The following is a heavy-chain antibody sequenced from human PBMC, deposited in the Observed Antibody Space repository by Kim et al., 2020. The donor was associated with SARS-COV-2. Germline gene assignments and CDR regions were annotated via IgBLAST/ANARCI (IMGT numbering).Heavy chain of an antibody. J-gene: IGHJ5*02. V-gene: IGHV4-34*01. CDR2: INHSGST. D-gene: IGHD3-10*01. CDR3: ARGGAPTRGLMVRGVIYWFDP. Sequence: SETLSLTCAVYGGSFSGYYWSWIRQPPGKGLEWIGEINHSGSTNYNPSLKSRVTISVDTSKNQFSLKLSSVTAADTAVYYCARGGAPTRGLMVRGVIYWFDPWGQGTLVTVSS. CDR1: GGSFSGYY.